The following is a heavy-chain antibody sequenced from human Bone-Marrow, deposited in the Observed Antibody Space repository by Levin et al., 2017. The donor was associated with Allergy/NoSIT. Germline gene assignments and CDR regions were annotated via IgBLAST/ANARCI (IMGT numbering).Heavy chain of an antibody. CDR2: ISSYGDNK. Sequence: SCTASEFTFNNYAMHWVRQAPGKGLDWVAIISSYGDNKYYADSVKGRFTISRDNSNNTVYLQLSSLKVEDTAVYFCATMRYDTSGYYLPNFDSCGQGTLVTVSS. CDR1: EFTFNNYA. V-gene: IGHV3-30*04. CDR3: ATMRYDTSGYYLPNFDS. J-gene: IGHJ4*02. D-gene: IGHD3-22*01.